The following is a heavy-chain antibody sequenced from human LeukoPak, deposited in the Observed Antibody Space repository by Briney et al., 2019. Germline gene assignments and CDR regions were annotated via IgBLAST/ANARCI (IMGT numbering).Heavy chain of an antibody. D-gene: IGHD2-21*01. Sequence: GGSLRLSCAASGFTFSDHYMDWVRQAPGKGLEWVGRIKHKAHSYTTEYAAPVKGRFTISRDDSKSSLYLQMNSLKIEDTAVYYCAQFAKGGWGQGTLVTVSS. CDR1: GFTFSDHY. V-gene: IGHV3-72*01. J-gene: IGHJ4*02. CDR2: IKHKAHSYTT. CDR3: AQFAKGG.